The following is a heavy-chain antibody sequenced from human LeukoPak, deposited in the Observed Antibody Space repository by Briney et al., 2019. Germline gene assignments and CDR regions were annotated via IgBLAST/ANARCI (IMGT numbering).Heavy chain of an antibody. D-gene: IGHD3-22*01. J-gene: IGHJ1*01. CDR3: ARAYDSSGRDFQH. Sequence: PSETLSLTCTVSGTSISRGSFYWSWIRQPAGKGLEWIGRINTSGSSVYNPSLKSRVSMSVDTSKNQFSLRLSSVTAADTAVYYCARAYDSSGRDFQHWGQGTLVTVSS. CDR2: INTSGSS. V-gene: IGHV4-61*02. CDR1: GTSISRGSFY.